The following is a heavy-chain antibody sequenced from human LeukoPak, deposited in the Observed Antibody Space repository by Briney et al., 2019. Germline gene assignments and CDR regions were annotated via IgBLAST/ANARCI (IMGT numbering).Heavy chain of an antibody. Sequence: SETLSLTCTVSGGSISSGGYYWSWIRQPPGKGLEWIGYIYHSGSTYYNPSLKSRVTISVDRSKNQFSLKLSSVTAADTAVYYCASPYCTNGVCYGGFAFDIWGQGTMVTVSS. J-gene: IGHJ3*02. V-gene: IGHV4-30-2*01. CDR1: GGSISSGGYY. D-gene: IGHD2-8*01. CDR2: IYHSGST. CDR3: ASPYCTNGVCYGGFAFDI.